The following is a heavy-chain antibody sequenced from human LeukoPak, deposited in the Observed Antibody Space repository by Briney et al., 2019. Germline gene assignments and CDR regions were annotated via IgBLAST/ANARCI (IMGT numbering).Heavy chain of an antibody. V-gene: IGHV4-39*07. J-gene: IGHJ4*02. CDR2: INHSGST. CDR1: GDSISSNSYY. D-gene: IGHD6-13*01. CDR3: ASDIAATGDY. Sequence: SETLSLTCTVSGDSISSNSYYWGWIRQPPGKGLGWIGEINHSGSTNYNPSLKSRLTISVDTSKNQFSLKLNSVTAADTAVYYCASDIAATGDYWGQGTLVTVSS.